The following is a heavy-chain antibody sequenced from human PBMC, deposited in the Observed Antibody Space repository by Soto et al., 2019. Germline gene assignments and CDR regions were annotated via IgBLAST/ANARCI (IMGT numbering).Heavy chain of an antibody. CDR3: ARDGAVDSTPYYYGMDV. Sequence: QVQLVQSGAEVKKPGASVKVSCKASGYTFTSYGISWVRQAPGQGLEWMGWISAYNGNTNYAQKLQGRVTMTTDTSTRTADMELGGLRADDTAVYYCARDGAVDSTPYYYGMDVWGQGTTVTVSS. D-gene: IGHD5-12*01. CDR2: ISAYNGNT. J-gene: IGHJ6*02. CDR1: GYTFTSYG. V-gene: IGHV1-18*01.